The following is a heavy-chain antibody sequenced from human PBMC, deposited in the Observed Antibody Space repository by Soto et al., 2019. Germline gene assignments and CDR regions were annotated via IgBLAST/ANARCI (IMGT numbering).Heavy chain of an antibody. D-gene: IGHD3-10*01. V-gene: IGHV1-46*01. CDR2: INPSDGST. Sequence: QVQLVQSGAEVKKPGASVKVSCKASGYTFTSHYMHWVRQAPGQGLEWMGIINPSDGSTTYAQKFQGRVTMNRDTSTITVYMEMSSLRSEDTAVYYCARDPPGAGVWRNSIWFDSWGEGTLVTVSS. CDR1: GYTFTSHY. CDR3: ARDPPGAGVWRNSIWFDS. J-gene: IGHJ5*01.